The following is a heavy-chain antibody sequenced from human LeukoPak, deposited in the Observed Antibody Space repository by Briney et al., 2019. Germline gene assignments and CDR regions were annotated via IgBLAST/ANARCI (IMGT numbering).Heavy chain of an antibody. CDR3: ARNFAAQLAFVDV. CDR2: ISYNGGST. Sequence: GGSLRLSCTASGVTFTNYAMHWVRQAPGKGLEYVSAISYNGGSTYYADSVTGRFTISRDNSKNTLYLQMDSLIAEDMGVYYCARNFAAQLAFVDVWGKGTTVNISS. D-gene: IGHD3-3*02. CDR1: GVTFTNYA. J-gene: IGHJ6*04. V-gene: IGHV3-64*02.